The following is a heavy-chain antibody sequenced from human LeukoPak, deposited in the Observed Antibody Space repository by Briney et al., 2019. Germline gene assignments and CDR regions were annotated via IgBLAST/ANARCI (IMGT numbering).Heavy chain of an antibody. CDR1: GFTFSSYS. J-gene: IGHJ6*02. CDR2: ISSSSNYI. V-gene: IGHV3-21*01. D-gene: IGHD3-22*01. Sequence: PGGSLRLSCAGAGFTFSSYSMNWVRQAPGKGLEWVSSISSSSNYIYYADSVKGRFTISRDNTKNSLYLQMNSLRAEDTAVYSCARDHYYDSSGYYFYYYGVDVWGQGTTVTVSS. CDR3: ARDHYYDSSGYYFYYYGVDV.